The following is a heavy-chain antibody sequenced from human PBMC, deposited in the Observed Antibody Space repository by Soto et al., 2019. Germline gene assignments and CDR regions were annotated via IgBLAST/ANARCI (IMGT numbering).Heavy chain of an antibody. J-gene: IGHJ6*02. CDR1: SGPDRSHN. CDR2: VYYTGDT. CDR3: VRQGIDYLHGLVDV. D-gene: IGHD4-17*01. Sequence: QVQLQQSGPRLVKPSETLSLTCTVSSGPDRSHNWGWIRQPPGRGLEWIGYVYYTGDTAYNPSLRGQVTISADTPTNDISLTLNSVTAADTAVYYCVRQGIDYLHGLVDVWGQGTTVSVSS. V-gene: IGHV4-59*08.